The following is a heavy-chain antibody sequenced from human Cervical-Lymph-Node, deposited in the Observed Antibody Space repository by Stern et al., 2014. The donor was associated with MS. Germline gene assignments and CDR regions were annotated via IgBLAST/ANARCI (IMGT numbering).Heavy chain of an antibody. CDR1: GGPFSRYA. CDR2: IVPLFGTT. J-gene: IGHJ4*02. D-gene: IGHD4-11*01. Sequence: VQLVESGAEVKKPGSSVKVSCTASGGPFSRYAISWVRQAPGQGLQWMGGIVPLFGTTKYAQKFQGRVTITADMSTNTTYMELTRLRSDDTAVYYCARGTVTVTMGDLVYWGQGTLVTVSS. CDR3: ARGTVTVTMGDLVY. V-gene: IGHV1-69*06.